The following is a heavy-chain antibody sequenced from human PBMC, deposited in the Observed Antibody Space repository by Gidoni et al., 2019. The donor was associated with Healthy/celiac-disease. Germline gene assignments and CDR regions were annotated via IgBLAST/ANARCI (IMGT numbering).Heavy chain of an antibody. CDR3: ARVADWGKQWLVYYFDY. Sequence: QVQLQQSGPGLVKPSQTLSLTCAISGDSVSRNSAAWNWIRQSPSRGLEWLGRTYYRSKWYNDYAVSVKSRITINPDTSKNQFSLQLNSVTPEDTAVYYCARVADWGKQWLVYYFDYWGQGTLVTVSS. J-gene: IGHJ4*02. V-gene: IGHV6-1*01. D-gene: IGHD6-19*01. CDR2: TYYRSKWYN. CDR1: GDSVSRNSAA.